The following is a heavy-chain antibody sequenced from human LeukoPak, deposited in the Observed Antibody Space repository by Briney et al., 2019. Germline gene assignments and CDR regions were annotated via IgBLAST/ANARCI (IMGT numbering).Heavy chain of an antibody. CDR3: ARVGAYCGGDCFSVWFDY. J-gene: IGHJ4*02. D-gene: IGHD2-21*02. CDR1: GGSISSSSYY. Sequence: SETLSLTCTVSGGSISSSSYYWGWIRRPPGKGLEWIGYIYYSGSTNYNPSLKSRVTISVDTSKNQFSLKLSSVTAADTAVYYCARVGAYCGGDCFSVWFDYWGQGTLVTVSS. CDR2: IYYSGST. V-gene: IGHV4-61*05.